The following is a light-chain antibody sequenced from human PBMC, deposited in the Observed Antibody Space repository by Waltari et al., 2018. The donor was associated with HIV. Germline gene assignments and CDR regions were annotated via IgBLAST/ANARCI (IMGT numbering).Light chain of an antibody. CDR3: QSVDSTGTQVL. CDR1: GLATHY. V-gene: IGLV3-25*03. Sequence: SYELTQPPSVSVSPGETAGITCSGDGLATHYTFWYQQRPCQAPVMVIFKDTQRSSGIPERFSGSSSGTTVTLTISGVQSEDEADYYCQSVDSTGTQVLFGGGTKLSVL. CDR2: KDT. J-gene: IGLJ2*01.